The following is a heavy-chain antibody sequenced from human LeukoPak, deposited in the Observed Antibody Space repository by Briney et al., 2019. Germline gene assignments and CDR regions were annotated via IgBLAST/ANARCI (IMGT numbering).Heavy chain of an antibody. V-gene: IGHV1-2*02. CDR3: ALITQGYCSSTSCI. J-gene: IGHJ4*02. D-gene: IGHD2-2*01. Sequence: GASVKVSCKTSGYSFTNYGITWVRQAPGQGLEWMGWINPNSGGTNYAQKFQGRVTMTRDTSISTAYMELSRLRSDDTAVYYCALITQGYCSSTSCIWGQGTLVTVSS. CDR2: INPNSGGT. CDR1: GYSFTNYG.